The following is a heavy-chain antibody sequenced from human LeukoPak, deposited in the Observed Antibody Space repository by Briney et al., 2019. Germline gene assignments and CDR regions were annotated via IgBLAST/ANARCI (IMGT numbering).Heavy chain of an antibody. CDR3: ARWSYSSSPGVFDY. Sequence: SETLSLTCTASGGSISSYYWSWIRQPAGKGLEWIGRIYTSGSTNYNPSLKSRVTMSVDTSKNQFSLKLSSVTAADTAMYYCARWSYSSSPGVFDYWGQGTLVTVSS. J-gene: IGHJ4*02. CDR2: IYTSGST. CDR1: GGSISSYY. D-gene: IGHD6-6*01. V-gene: IGHV4-4*07.